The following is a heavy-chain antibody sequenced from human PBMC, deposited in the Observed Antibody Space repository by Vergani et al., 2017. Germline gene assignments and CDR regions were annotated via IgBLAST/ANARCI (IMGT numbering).Heavy chain of an antibody. Sequence: QVQLQQWGAGLSKPSETLSLTCGVSGRPFSGYYWSWIRQSPGKGLEWIGEINQSGQSRNNPSLKSRVTISVDTSKHQLLLNLSSVTAADTAIYYCAKFEWLARGDFDSWGQGTLVTVSS. J-gene: IGHJ4*02. CDR2: INQSGQS. CDR3: AKFEWLARGDFDS. CDR1: GRPFSGYY. V-gene: IGHV4-34*02. D-gene: IGHD6-19*01.